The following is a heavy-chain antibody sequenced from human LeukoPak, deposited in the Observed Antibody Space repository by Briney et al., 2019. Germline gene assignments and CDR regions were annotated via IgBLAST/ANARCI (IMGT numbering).Heavy chain of an antibody. Sequence: GGSLRLSCAASGFTFSSYWMSWVRQAPGKGLEWVANIKQDGSEKYYVDSVKGRFTISRDNAKNSLYLQMNSLRAEDTAVYYCARVSSFSGSYYVSDWGQGTLVTVSS. J-gene: IGHJ4*02. CDR3: ARVSSFSGSYYVSD. V-gene: IGHV3-7*01. D-gene: IGHD1-26*01. CDR2: IKQDGSEK. CDR1: GFTFSSYW.